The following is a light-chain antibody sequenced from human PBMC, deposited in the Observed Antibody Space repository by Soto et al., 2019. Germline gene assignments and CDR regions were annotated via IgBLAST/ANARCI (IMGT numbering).Light chain of an antibody. CDR3: QQYYNWPLT. CDR2: GPS. Sequence: EIVMTQSPATLSVSPGERATLFCRASQSVSSYLAWYQQKPGQAPRLLIYGPSTRATGIPARFSGSGSGTDFTLTVSSLQSEDFAVYYCQQYYNWPLTFGGGTKVEVK. V-gene: IGKV3-15*01. J-gene: IGKJ4*01. CDR1: QSVSSY.